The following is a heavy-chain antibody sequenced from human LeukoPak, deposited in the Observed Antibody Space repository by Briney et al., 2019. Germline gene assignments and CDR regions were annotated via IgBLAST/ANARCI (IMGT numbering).Heavy chain of an antibody. D-gene: IGHD3-16*01. Sequence: SETLSLTCTVSGYSISSGYYWGWIRQPPGKGLEWIGSIYYSGSTYYNPSLKSRVTISVDTSKNQFSLKLSSVTAADTAVYYCARLPLTGYYYYYMDVWGKGTTVTVSS. CDR3: ARLPLTGYYYYYMDV. J-gene: IGHJ6*03. CDR1: GYSISSGYY. V-gene: IGHV4-38-2*02. CDR2: IYYSGST.